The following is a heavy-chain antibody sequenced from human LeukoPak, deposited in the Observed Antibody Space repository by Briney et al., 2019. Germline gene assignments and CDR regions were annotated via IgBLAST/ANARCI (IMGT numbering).Heavy chain of an antibody. J-gene: IGHJ4*02. V-gene: IGHV3-30*01. CDR3: AKDSKMVGTGSGLGFDH. Sequence: GGSLRLSCAASGFTFSSYAMHWVRQAPGKGLEWVAVISYDGSNKYYADSVKGRFTISRDNSKNTLYLQMNSLRAEDTAVYYCAKDSKMVGTGSGLGFDHLGQGTLVPVSS. CDR1: GFTFSSYA. CDR2: ISYDGSNK. D-gene: IGHD1/OR15-1a*01.